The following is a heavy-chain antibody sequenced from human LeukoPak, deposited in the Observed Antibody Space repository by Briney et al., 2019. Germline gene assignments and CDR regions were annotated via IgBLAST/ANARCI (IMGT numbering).Heavy chain of an antibody. J-gene: IGHJ4*02. V-gene: IGHV3-33*01. CDR2: IWYDGSNK. CDR3: ARDARRWSYGSGSYLDY. Sequence: PGRSLRLSCAASGFTFSSYGMHWVRQAPGKGLEWVAVIWYDGSNKYYADSVKGRFTISRDNSKNTLYLQMNSLRAEDTAVYYCARDARRWSYGSGSYLDYWGQGTLVTVSS. D-gene: IGHD3-10*01. CDR1: GFTFSSYG.